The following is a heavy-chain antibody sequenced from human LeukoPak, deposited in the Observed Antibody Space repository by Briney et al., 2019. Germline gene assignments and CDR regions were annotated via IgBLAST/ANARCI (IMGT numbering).Heavy chain of an antibody. J-gene: IGHJ4*02. CDR3: ARDGPLHYDSSGYYFGY. CDR1: GFTLSSFA. Sequence: PGGSLRLSCAASGFTLSSFAMHWVRQAPGEGLEWVAAISYDGSNKDYSDSVKGRFTISRDNSKNTLYLQMNSLRAEDTAVYYCARDGPLHYDSSGYYFGYWGQGTLVTVSS. D-gene: IGHD3-22*01. V-gene: IGHV3-30*04. CDR2: ISYDGSNK.